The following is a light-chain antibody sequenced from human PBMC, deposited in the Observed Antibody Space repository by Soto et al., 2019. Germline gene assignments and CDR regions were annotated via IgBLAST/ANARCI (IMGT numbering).Light chain of an antibody. Sequence: AIQMTQSPSSLSASVGDTVTITCRASQGIRNDLAWYQQAPGKAPKLLIYAASSVESGVPSRFSGSGSDTDFILTISSLQPEDFATYYCLQDYDYPRTFGQGTKVET. J-gene: IGKJ1*01. CDR1: QGIRND. V-gene: IGKV1-6*01. CDR2: AAS. CDR3: LQDYDYPRT.